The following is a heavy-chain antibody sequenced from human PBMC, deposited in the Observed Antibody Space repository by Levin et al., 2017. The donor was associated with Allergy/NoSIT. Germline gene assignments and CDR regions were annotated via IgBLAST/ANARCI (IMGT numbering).Heavy chain of an antibody. CDR1: GFTFSDYY. CDR3: ATSTDLRTFDI. CDR2: ISSSGSTI. Sequence: GESLKISCAASGFTFSDYYMSWIRQAPGKGLEWVSYISSSGSTIYYADSVKGRFTISRDNAKNSLYLQMNSLRAEDTAVYYCATSTDLRTFDIWGQGTMVTVSS. J-gene: IGHJ3*02. D-gene: IGHD3-3*01. V-gene: IGHV3-11*01.